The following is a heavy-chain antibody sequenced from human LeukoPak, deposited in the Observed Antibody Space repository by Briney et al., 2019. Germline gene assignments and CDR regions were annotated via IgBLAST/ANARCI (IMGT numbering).Heavy chain of an antibody. CDR1: GFTFSNYV. CDR3: ARGDSYGYFYFDY. CDR2: ISSSSSYI. D-gene: IGHD5-18*01. J-gene: IGHJ4*02. Sequence: GGSLRLSCAASGFTFSNYVMSWVRQAPGKGLKWVSSISSSSSYIYYADSVKGRFTISRDNAKNSLYLQMNSLRAEDTAVYYCARGDSYGYFYFDYWGQGTLVTVSS. V-gene: IGHV3-21*01.